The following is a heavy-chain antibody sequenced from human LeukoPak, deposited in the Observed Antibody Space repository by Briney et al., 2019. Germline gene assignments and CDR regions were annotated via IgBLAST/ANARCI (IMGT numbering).Heavy chain of an antibody. CDR2: ISSGGTP. V-gene: IGHV3-66*02. D-gene: IGHD5-12*01. J-gene: IGHJ4*02. CDR3: ARGGSGYAFDY. CDR1: GFTVSTNY. Sequence: GGSLRLSCAASGFTVSTNYMSWVRQAPGKGLEWVSVISSGGTPYYADSVKGRFTISRDSSENTLYLQMHSLRAEDTAVYYCARGGSGYAFDYWGQGTLVTVSS.